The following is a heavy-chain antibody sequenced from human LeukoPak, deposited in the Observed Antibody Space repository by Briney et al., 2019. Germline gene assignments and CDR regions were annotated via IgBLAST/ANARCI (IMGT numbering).Heavy chain of an antibody. D-gene: IGHD3-10*01. J-gene: IGHJ6*03. CDR1: GGSISTSNYY. CDR2: IFYSGST. V-gene: IGHV4-39*07. CDR3: DSLTMVRGAREIYSSYRDS. Sequence: SGTLSLTCAVSGGSISTSNYYWGWIRQPPGKGPEWIGNIFYSGSTNYNPSLKSRVTISVDTSKNQFSLKLSSVTAADTAVYFGDSLTMVRGAREIYSSYRDSWGKVTTVTIYS.